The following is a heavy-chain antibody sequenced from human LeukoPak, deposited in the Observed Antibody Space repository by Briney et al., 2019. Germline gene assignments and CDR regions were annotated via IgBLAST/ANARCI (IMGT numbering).Heavy chain of an antibody. CDR1: GYTFTNYA. CDR3: ARTSAYGSSWHSY. Sequence: ASVTVSCKASGYTFTNYAISWVRQAPGQGLEWMGWINIYNGNTNYAQKLQGRLTMTTDTSTSTAYMELRSLRSDDTAFYYCARTSAYGSSWHSYWGQGTLVTVSS. CDR2: INIYNGNT. D-gene: IGHD6-13*01. J-gene: IGHJ4*02. V-gene: IGHV1-18*01.